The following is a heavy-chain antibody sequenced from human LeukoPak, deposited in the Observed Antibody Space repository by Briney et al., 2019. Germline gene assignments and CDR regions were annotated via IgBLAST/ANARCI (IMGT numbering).Heavy chain of an antibody. Sequence: SETLSLTCTVSGGSISSSSYYWGWIRQPPGKGLEWIGRIYYSGSTYYNPSLKSRVTISVDTSKNQFSLKLSSVTAADTAVYYCARDRRVSSVAGTGGWFDPWGQGTLVTVSS. CDR2: IYYSGST. CDR3: ARDRRVSSVAGTGGWFDP. D-gene: IGHD6-19*01. CDR1: GGSISSSSYY. V-gene: IGHV4-39*07. J-gene: IGHJ5*02.